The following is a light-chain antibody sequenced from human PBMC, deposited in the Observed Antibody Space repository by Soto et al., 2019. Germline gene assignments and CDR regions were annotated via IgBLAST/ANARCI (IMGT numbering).Light chain of an antibody. V-gene: IGKV3-11*01. J-gene: IGKJ5*01. CDR2: DAS. CDR3: QQRSNWPIT. CDR1: QSVSSY. Sequence: EIVLPQSPATLSLSPGERATLSCRASQSVSSYLAWYQQKPGQAPRLLISDASNMATGIPARFSGSGSGTDFTLTISGLEPEDFAVYYCQQRSNWPITFGQGTRLEIK.